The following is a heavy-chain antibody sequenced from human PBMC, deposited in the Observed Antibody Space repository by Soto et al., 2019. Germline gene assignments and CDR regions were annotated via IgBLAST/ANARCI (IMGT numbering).Heavy chain of an antibody. CDR3: ARDPVAGTYFDY. D-gene: IGHD6-19*01. J-gene: IGHJ4*02. CDR1: GYTFISYG. V-gene: IGHV1-18*01. CDR2: INAFNGNT. Sequence: QVQLVQSGAEVKKPGASVKVSCKASGYTFISYGISWVRQAPGQGLEWMGWINAFNGNTNYAQKLQGRVTMTRDTSTSTAYMELMSRRSDDTAVYYCARDPVAGTYFDYWGQGTLVTVSS.